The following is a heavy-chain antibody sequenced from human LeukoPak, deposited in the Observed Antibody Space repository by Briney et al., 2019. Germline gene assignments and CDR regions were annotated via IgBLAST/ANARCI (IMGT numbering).Heavy chain of an antibody. CDR2: TYYRSKWYN. V-gene: IGHV6-1*01. Sequence: SQTLSLTCAISGDSVSSNSAAWHWIRPSPSRGLEWLGRTYYRSKWYNDYAVSVKSRITINPDTSKNQFSLQLNSVTPEDTAVYYCARDPNWTFYYFDYWGQGTLVTVSS. J-gene: IGHJ4*02. CDR3: ARDPNWTFYYFDY. CDR1: GDSVSSNSAA. D-gene: IGHD1-1*01.